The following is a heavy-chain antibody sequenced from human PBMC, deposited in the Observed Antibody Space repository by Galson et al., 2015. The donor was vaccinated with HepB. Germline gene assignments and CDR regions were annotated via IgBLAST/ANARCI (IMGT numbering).Heavy chain of an antibody. CDR1: GFTFSSYE. V-gene: IGHV3-48*03. D-gene: IGHD5-18*01. CDR2: ISSSGSTI. J-gene: IGHJ6*02. Sequence: SLRLSCAASGFTFSSYEMNWVRQAPGKGLEWVSYISSSGSTIYYADSVKGRFTISRDNAKNSLYLQMNSLRAEDTAVYYCARVLQLWFYYYYYGMDVWGQGTTVTVSS. CDR3: ARVLQLWFYYYYYGMDV.